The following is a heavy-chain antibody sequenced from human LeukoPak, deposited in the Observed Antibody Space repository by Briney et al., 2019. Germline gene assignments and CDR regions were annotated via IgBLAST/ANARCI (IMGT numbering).Heavy chain of an antibody. CDR3: ARGPPPDFDY. CDR2: IHPSGST. J-gene: IGHJ4*02. Sequence: SETLSLTCTVSGDSISSYYWSWIRQPAGKGLEWIGRIHPSGSTNYNPSLKSRVTLSVDTSKNQFSLKLSSVTTADTAVYYCARGPPPDFDYWGRGTLVTVSS. V-gene: IGHV4-4*07. CDR1: GDSISSYY.